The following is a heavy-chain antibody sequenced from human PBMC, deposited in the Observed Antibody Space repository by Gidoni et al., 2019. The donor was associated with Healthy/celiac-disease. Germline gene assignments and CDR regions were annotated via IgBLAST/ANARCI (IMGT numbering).Heavy chain of an antibody. V-gene: IGHV1-69*01. CDR2: IIPIFGTA. CDR3: VAAAGPSYYYYGMDV. Sequence: HVQLVQSGAEVKKPGSSVTVACKASGGTFSSYAISWVRQAPGQGLEWMGGIIPIFGTANYAQKFQGRVTITADESTSTAYMELSSLRSEDTAVYYCVAAAGPSYYYYGMDVWGQGTTVTVSS. D-gene: IGHD6-13*01. CDR1: GGTFSSYA. J-gene: IGHJ6*02.